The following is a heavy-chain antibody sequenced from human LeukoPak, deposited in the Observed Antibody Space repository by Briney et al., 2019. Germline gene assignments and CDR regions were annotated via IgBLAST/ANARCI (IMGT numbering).Heavy chain of an antibody. V-gene: IGHV3-9*03. CDR1: GFTFDDYA. D-gene: IGHD2-15*01. Sequence: PGRSLRLSCAASGFTFDDYAMHWVRQAPGKGLEWVSGISWNSGSIGYADSVKGRFTISRDNAKNSLYLQMNSLRAEDMALYYCAKTTTPGSKIGGDAFDIWGQGTMVTVSS. CDR3: AKTTTPGSKIGGDAFDI. CDR2: ISWNSGSI. J-gene: IGHJ3*02.